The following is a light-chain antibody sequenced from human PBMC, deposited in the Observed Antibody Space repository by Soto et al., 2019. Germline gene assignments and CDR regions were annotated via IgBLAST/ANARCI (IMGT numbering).Light chain of an antibody. Sequence: EMVLTQSPATLSLSPGERATRSCRASQSVSKYLAWYQQKPGQAPRLLIHDASNRATGIPARFSGSGSGTDFTLTISSLEPEDFGVYYCQQRSNWPQITFGGGTKVEIK. J-gene: IGKJ4*01. CDR2: DAS. CDR1: QSVSKY. V-gene: IGKV3-11*01. CDR3: QQRSNWPQIT.